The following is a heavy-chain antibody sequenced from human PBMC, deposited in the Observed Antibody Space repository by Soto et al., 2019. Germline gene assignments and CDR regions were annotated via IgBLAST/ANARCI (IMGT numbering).Heavy chain of an antibody. CDR1: GFTFGDYA. Sequence: SGGSLRLSCTASGFTFGDYAMSWFRQAPGKGLEWVGFIRSKAYGGTTEYAASVKGRFTISRDDSKSIAYLQMNSLKTEDTAVYYCTRASVVVPAAIPYGMDVWGQGTTVTVS. CDR3: TRASVVVPAAIPYGMDV. J-gene: IGHJ6*02. CDR2: IRSKAYGGTT. D-gene: IGHD2-2*01. V-gene: IGHV3-49*03.